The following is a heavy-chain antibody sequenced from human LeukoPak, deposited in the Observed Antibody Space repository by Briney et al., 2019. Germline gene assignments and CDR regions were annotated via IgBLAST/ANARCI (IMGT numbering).Heavy chain of an antibody. Sequence: PWGSLRLSCTVSGFTVSSNSMSWVRQVPGKGLEWVSFIYSDNTHYADSVRGRFTISRDDSKNTLYLQISSLRVEDTALYYCARDNADRNMGNAFDYWGQGTLVTVSS. CDR2: IYSDNT. CDR1: GFTVSSNS. CDR3: ARDNADRNMGNAFDY. D-gene: IGHD1-26*01. J-gene: IGHJ4*02. V-gene: IGHV3-66*03.